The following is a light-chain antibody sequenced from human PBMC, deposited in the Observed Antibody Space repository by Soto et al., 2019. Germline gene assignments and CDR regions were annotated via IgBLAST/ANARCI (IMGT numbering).Light chain of an antibody. CDR1: QGISNY. CDR3: QQFIDGWT. J-gene: IGKJ1*01. V-gene: IGKV1-27*01. CDR2: AAS. Sequence: DIQMTQSPSSLSASVGDRVTITCRASQGISNYLAWYQQKPGKVPKLLIYAASTLQSGVPSRFSGSGSETEFTLTISGLQPDDFATYYCQQFIDGWTFGQGTKVDIK.